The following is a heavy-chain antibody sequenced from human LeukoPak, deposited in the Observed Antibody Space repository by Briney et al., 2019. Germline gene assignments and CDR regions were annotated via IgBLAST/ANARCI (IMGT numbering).Heavy chain of an antibody. CDR3: ARATDYYDSSGYYPNWFDP. V-gene: IGHV3-11*04. Sequence: PGGSLRLSCAASGFTFSDYYMSWIRQAPGKGLEWVSYISSSGSTIYYADSVKGRFTISRDNAKNSLYLQMNSLRAEDTAVYYCARATDYYDSSGYYPNWFDPWGQGTLVTVSS. CDR1: GFTFSDYY. CDR2: ISSSGSTI. D-gene: IGHD3-22*01. J-gene: IGHJ5*02.